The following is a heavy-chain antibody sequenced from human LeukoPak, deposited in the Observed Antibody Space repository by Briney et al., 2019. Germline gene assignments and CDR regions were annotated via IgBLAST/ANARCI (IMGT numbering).Heavy chain of an antibody. J-gene: IGHJ4*02. V-gene: IGHV3-23*01. Sequence: KTGGSLRLSCAASGFTFSSYAMGWVRQAPGKGLEWVSAISGSGGSTYYADSVKGRFTISRDNSKNTLYLQMNSLRAEDTAVYYCAKEPGITKEVPYFDYWGQGTLVTVSS. CDR1: GFTFSSYA. CDR2: ISGSGGST. D-gene: IGHD3-10*01. CDR3: AKEPGITKEVPYFDY.